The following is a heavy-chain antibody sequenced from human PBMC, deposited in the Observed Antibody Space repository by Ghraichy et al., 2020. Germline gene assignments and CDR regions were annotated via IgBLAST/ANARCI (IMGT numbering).Heavy chain of an antibody. J-gene: IGHJ4*02. V-gene: IGHV3-30*04. CDR1: GFTFSSYA. Sequence: VKVSCAASGFTFSSYAMHWVRQAPGKGLEWVAVISYDGSNKYYADSVKGRFTISRDNSKNTLYLQMNSLRAEDTAVYYCALLQVVITTFDYWGQGTLVTVSS. CDR3: ALLQVVITTFDY. CDR2: ISYDGSNK. D-gene: IGHD3-22*01.